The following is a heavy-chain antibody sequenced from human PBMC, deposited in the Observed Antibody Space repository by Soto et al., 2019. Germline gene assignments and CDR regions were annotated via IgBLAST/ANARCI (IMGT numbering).Heavy chain of an antibody. V-gene: IGHV3-11*01. CDR2: ISSSGSTI. D-gene: IGHD3-3*01. Sequence: GGSLRLSCAASGFTFSYYYMSWIRQAPGKGLEWVSYISSSGSTIYYADSVKGRFTISRDNAKNSLYLQMNSLGAEDTAVYYCARDARYYDFWSGFNWFDPWGQGTLVTVSS. CDR1: GFTFSYYY. CDR3: ARDARYYDFWSGFNWFDP. J-gene: IGHJ5*02.